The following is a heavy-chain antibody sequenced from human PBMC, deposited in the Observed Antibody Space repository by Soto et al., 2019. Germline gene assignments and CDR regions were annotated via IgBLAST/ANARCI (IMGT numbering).Heavy chain of an antibody. D-gene: IGHD2-15*01. CDR1: GFTFNIYG. CDR2: IWYDGSNK. V-gene: IGHV3-33*01. J-gene: IGHJ3*02. CDR3: AREDCSGGSCYPGGGAFDI. Sequence: GGSMRLACAASGFTFNIYGMHWVRQAPGKGLEWVAVIWYDGSNKYYADSVKGRFTISRDNSKNTLYLQMNSLRAEDTAVYYCAREDCSGGSCYPGGGAFDIWGQGTMVTVSS.